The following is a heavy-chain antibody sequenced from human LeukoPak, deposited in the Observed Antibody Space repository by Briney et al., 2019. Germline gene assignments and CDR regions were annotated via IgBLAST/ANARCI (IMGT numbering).Heavy chain of an antibody. CDR3: ARGGEDYDFWSGYYYYMDV. Sequence: GGSLRLSCAASGFTFSSYAMHWVRQAPGKGLEWVAVISYDGSNKYYADSVKGRFTISRDNSKNTLYLQMNSLRAEDTAVYYCARGGEDYDFWSGYYYYMDVWGKGTTVTVSS. J-gene: IGHJ6*03. D-gene: IGHD3-3*01. V-gene: IGHV3-30-3*01. CDR2: ISYDGSNK. CDR1: GFTFSSYA.